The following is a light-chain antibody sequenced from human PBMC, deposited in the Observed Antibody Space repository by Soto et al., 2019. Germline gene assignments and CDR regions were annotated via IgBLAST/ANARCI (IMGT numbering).Light chain of an antibody. J-gene: IGKJ1*01. V-gene: IGKV1-5*03. CDR1: QSINSW. CDR3: QQYNSYWT. CDR2: KAS. Sequence: DIQMTQSPSTLSASVGDRVTITCRASQSINSWLAWYQQKPGKAPKLLIYKASSLERGFPSRFSGSGSGTEFTLTISSLQPDYFSTYFCQQYNSYWTFGQGTKLEIK.